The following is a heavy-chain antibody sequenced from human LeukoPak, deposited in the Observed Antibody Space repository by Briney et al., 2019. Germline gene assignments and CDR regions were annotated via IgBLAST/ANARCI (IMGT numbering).Heavy chain of an antibody. CDR1: GFTFSSYG. D-gene: IGHD2-15*01. CDR2: IRYDGSNK. V-gene: IGHV3-30*02. J-gene: IGHJ4*02. CDR3: ARGTGYCSGGSCYSGFFYYFDY. Sequence: GGSLRLSCAASGFTFSSYGMHWVRQAPGKGLEWVAFIRYDGSNKYYADSVKGRFTISRDDSKNSLYLQMNSLKTEDTAVYYCARGTGYCSGGSCYSGFFYYFDYWGQGTLVTVSS.